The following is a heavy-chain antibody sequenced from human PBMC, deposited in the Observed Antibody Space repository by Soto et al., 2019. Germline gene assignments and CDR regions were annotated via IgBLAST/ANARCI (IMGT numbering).Heavy chain of an antibody. V-gene: IGHV4-34*01. J-gene: IGHJ4*02. D-gene: IGHD3-10*01. CDR3: ARSKPVLLWFGESPYFDY. CDR2: INHSGST. Sequence: ASETLSLTCTVSGDSIISYDWSWIRQPPGKGLEWIGEINHSGSTNYNPSLKSRVTISVDTSKNQFSLKLSSVTAADTAVYYCARSKPVLLWFGESPYFDYRGQRTLVTVSS. CDR1: GDSIISYD.